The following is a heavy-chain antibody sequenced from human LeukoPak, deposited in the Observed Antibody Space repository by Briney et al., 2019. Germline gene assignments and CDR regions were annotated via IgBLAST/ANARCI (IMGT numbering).Heavy chain of an antibody. V-gene: IGHV4-4*07. CDR3: ARAGFWSGYDAFDI. J-gene: IGHJ3*02. CDR1: GGSISSYY. CDR2: IYTSGST. Sequence: SETLSLTCTVSGGSISSYYWSWIRQPAGKGLEWIGRIYTSGSTNYNPSLKSRVTISVDTSKNQFSLKLSSVTAADTAVYYCARAGFWSGYDAFDIWGQGTMVTVSS. D-gene: IGHD3-3*01.